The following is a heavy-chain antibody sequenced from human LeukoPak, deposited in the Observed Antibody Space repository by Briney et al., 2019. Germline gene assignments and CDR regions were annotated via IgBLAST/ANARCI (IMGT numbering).Heavy chain of an antibody. D-gene: IGHD6-19*01. CDR3: AKDGVAVAPSY. CDR2: IYSGGST. V-gene: IGHV3-53*01. Sequence: TGGSLRLSCAASGFTFSSYSMNWVRQAPGKGLEWVSIIYSGGSTYYADSVKGRFTMSRDNSKYTLYLQMNSLRAEDTAVYYCAKDGVAVAPSYWGQGTLVTVSS. J-gene: IGHJ4*02. CDR1: GFTFSSYS.